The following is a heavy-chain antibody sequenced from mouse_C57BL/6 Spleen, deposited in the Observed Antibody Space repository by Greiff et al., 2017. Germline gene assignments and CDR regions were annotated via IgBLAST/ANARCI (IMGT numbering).Heavy chain of an antibody. Sequence: ESGPGLVKPSQSLSITCSVTGYSITSGYYWNWIRQFPGNKLEWMGYISYDGSNNYNPSLKNRISITRDTSKNQFFLKLNSVTTEDTATYYCARGYEGLDYWGQGTSVTVSS. CDR3: ARGYEGLDY. CDR1: GYSITSGYY. V-gene: IGHV3-6*01. D-gene: IGHD2-12*01. J-gene: IGHJ4*01. CDR2: ISYDGSN.